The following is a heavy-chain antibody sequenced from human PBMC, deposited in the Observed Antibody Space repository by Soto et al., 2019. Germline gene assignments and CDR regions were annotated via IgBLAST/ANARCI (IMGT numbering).Heavy chain of an antibody. CDR3: ASSSSPEPFEVVITHYYSVSAF. J-gene: IGHJ6*03. Sequence: PGESLRMSFKGSEYVFIGYCISWVRQMPGKGLEWMGRIDPSDSYTNYSPSFQGNVTISADKSISTAYLQWSSLKASNTAKYYCASSSSPEPFEVVITHYYSVSAFWGKGTTVT. D-gene: IGHD3-3*01. CDR2: IDPSDSYT. V-gene: IGHV5-10-1*01. CDR1: EYVFIGYC.